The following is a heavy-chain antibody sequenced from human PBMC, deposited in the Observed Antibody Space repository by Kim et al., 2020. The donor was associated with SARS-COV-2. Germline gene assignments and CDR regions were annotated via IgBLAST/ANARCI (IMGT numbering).Heavy chain of an antibody. V-gene: IGHV3-66*01. J-gene: IGHJ6*01. CDR2: IYSGGSA. CDR1: GFTVSSNS. Sequence: GGSLRLSCAASGFTVSSNSMSWVRQAPGKGLEWVSVIYSGGSAYYEDSVMGSFTISSVNTTNTPYLQMISMRAEDKAGFYCARREYTAYCGGACYSYYYG. D-gene: IGHD2-21*02. CDR3: ARREYTAYCGGACYSYYYG.